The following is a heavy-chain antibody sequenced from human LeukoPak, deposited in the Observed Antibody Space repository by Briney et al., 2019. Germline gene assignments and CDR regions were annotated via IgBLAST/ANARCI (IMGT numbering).Heavy chain of an antibody. V-gene: IGHV3-21*01. CDR3: ARAGYYYDLRGAFDI. CDR1: GFTFSSYS. D-gene: IGHD3-22*01. Sequence: GGSLRLSCAASGFTFSSYSMNWVRQAPGKGLEWVSSISSSSSYIYYADSVKGRFTISRDNAKSSLYLQMNSLRAEDTAVYYCARAGYYYDLRGAFDIWGQGTMVTVSS. J-gene: IGHJ3*02. CDR2: ISSSSSYI.